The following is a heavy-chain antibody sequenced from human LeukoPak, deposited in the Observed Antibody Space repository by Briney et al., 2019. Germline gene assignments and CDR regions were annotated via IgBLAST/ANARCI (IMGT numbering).Heavy chain of an antibody. Sequence: PGGPLRLSCATSGFTFSDYYMSWIRQAPGKGLEWVSYISSSGSPIYYADSVKGRFTISRDNAKNSLYLQMNSLRAEDTAVYYCARDIAAAGIELDYWGQGTLVTVSS. V-gene: IGHV3-11*04. CDR1: GFTFSDYY. D-gene: IGHD6-13*01. CDR2: ISSSGSPI. CDR3: ARDIAAAGIELDY. J-gene: IGHJ4*02.